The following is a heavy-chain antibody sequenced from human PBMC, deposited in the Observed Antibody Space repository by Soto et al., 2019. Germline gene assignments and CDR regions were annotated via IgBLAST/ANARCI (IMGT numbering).Heavy chain of an antibody. Sequence: SLRLSCAASGFTFSSYGMHWVRQAPGKGLEWVAVISYDGSNKYYADSVKGRFTISRDNSKNTLYLQMNSLRAEDTAVYYCAKAQEYYDFWSGYALDDWGQGTLVTVSS. CDR1: GFTFSSYG. J-gene: IGHJ4*02. CDR2: ISYDGSNK. V-gene: IGHV3-30*18. CDR3: AKAQEYYDFWSGYALDD. D-gene: IGHD3-3*01.